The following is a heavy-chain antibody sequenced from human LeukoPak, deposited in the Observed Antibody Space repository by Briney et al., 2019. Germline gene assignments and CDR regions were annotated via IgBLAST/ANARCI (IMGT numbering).Heavy chain of an antibody. CDR2: IYHSGST. J-gene: IGHJ5*02. CDR3: ARAAYNWIGWFDP. D-gene: IGHD1-1*01. Sequence: SETLSLTCTVSGYSISSGYYWGWIRQPPGKGLEWIGSIYHSGSTYYNPSPKSRVTISVDTSKNQFSLKLSSVTAADTAVYYCARAAYNWIGWFDPWGQGTLVTVSS. V-gene: IGHV4-38-2*02. CDR1: GYSISSGYY.